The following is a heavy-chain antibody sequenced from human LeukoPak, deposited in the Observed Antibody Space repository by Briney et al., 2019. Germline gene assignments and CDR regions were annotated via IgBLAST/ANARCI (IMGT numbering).Heavy chain of an antibody. J-gene: IGHJ4*02. V-gene: IGHV3-23*01. CDR1: GFTFSNNA. CDR3: AKDIGSSSIYYFDY. Sequence: GGSLRLSCAASGFTFSNNAMSWVRQAPGKGLEWVSATSGSGGSTYYADSVKGRFTISRDNSKNTLYLQMNSLRAEDTAVYYCAKDIGSSSIYYFDYWGQGTLVTVSS. D-gene: IGHD6-13*01. CDR2: TSGSGGST.